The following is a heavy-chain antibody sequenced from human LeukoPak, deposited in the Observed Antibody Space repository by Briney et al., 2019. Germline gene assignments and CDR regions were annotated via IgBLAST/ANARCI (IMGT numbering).Heavy chain of an antibody. CDR1: GXXXTXXX. J-gene: IGHJ4*02. Sequence: SETLSLTCDXXGXXXTXXXXXXXXXPPXXXXXWXXYIYYRXSTHYNPSLKSRVTISVDTSKNQFSLKLTSVTAAXTAVYYCARTSLADYWGQGTLVTVSS. CDR2: IYYRXST. CDR3: ARTSLADY. V-gene: IGHV4-59*01.